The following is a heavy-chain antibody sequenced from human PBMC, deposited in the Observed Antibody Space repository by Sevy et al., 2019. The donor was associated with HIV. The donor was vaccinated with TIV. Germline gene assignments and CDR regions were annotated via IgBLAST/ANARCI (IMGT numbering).Heavy chain of an antibody. D-gene: IGHD4-4*01. CDR3: ARLTTQPTSDLYGMDV. V-gene: IGHV1-2*02. J-gene: IGHJ6*02. CDR2: INSDSGVT. CDR1: GYIFTDYY. Sequence: VSVKVSCKASGYIFTDYYIHWVRQAPGQGLEWMAWINSDSGVTNYAQGFQGEVTVTRDTSLSTAYLELSRLKSNDTAIYYCARLTTQPTSDLYGMDVWGQGTRVTVSS.